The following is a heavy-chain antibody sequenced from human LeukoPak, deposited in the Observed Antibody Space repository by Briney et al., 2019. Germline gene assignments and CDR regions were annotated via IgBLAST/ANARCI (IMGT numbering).Heavy chain of an antibody. D-gene: IGHD6-19*01. CDR3: ARRYSSGRSTYYYYGMDV. Sequence: ASVKVSCKASGYTFTSYDINWVRQATGQGLEWMGWMNPNSGNTGYAQKFQGRVTMTRNTSISTAYMELSSLRSEDTAVYYCARRYSSGRSTYYYYGMDVWGQGTTVTVSS. CDR2: MNPNSGNT. J-gene: IGHJ6*02. CDR1: GYTFTSYD. V-gene: IGHV1-8*01.